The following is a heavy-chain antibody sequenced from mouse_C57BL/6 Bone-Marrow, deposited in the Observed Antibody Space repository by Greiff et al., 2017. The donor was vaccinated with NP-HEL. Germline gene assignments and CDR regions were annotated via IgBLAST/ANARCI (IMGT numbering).Heavy chain of an antibody. D-gene: IGHD2-12*01. V-gene: IGHV5-17*01. Sequence: EVKLMESGGGLVKPGGSLKLSCAASGFTFSDYGMHWVRQAPEKGLAWVAYISSGSSTIYYADTVKGRFTISRDNAKNTLFLQMTSLRSEDTARYYCARRYRGLYYYAMDYWGQGTSVTVSS. CDR2: ISSGSSTI. CDR3: ARRYRGLYYYAMDY. J-gene: IGHJ4*01. CDR1: GFTFSDYG.